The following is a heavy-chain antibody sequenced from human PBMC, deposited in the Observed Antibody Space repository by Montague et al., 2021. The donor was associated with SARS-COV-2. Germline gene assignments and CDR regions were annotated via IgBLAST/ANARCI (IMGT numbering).Heavy chain of an antibody. J-gene: IGHJ6*02. CDR3: AKGDIAYYYGMDV. Sequence: SLSLSCSASGFTFGDYAMHWVRQAPGKGLEWVSGISWNSGSIGYADSVKGRFTISRDNAKNSLYLQMNSLRAEDTALYYCAKGDIAYYYGMDVWGQGTTVTVSS. V-gene: IGHV3-9*01. CDR2: ISWNSGSI. D-gene: IGHD2-15*01. CDR1: GFTFGDYA.